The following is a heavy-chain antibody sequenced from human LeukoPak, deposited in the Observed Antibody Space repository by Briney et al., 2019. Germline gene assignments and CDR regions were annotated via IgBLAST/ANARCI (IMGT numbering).Heavy chain of an antibody. V-gene: IGHV3-7*01. CDR1: GFTFSNYW. CDR2: IKQDGIEK. D-gene: IGHD3-22*01. J-gene: IGHJ1*01. Sequence: PGGSLRLSCTASGFTFSNYWMTWIRQAPGKGLEWVANIKQDGIEKYYVDSVEGRFTVSRDNSKNSLFLQIESLRAADTAVYYCATCSSGYYCDRFQTWGQGSLVTVSS. CDR3: ATCSSGYYCDRFQT.